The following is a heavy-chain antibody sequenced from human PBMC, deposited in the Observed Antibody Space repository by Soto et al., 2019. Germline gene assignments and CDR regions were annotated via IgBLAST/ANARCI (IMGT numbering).Heavy chain of an antibody. V-gene: IGHV1-18*01. J-gene: IGHJ5*02. CDR3: ARVYYGSGSYYNPFDP. Sequence: QVQLVQSGAEVKKPGASVKVSCKASGYTFTSYGISWVRQAPGQGLEWMGWISAYNGNTNYAQKLQGRVTMTTDTXTXXDYMELRSLRSDDTAVYYCARVYYGSGSYYNPFDPWGQGTLVTVSS. CDR1: GYTFTSYG. D-gene: IGHD3-10*01. CDR2: ISAYNGNT.